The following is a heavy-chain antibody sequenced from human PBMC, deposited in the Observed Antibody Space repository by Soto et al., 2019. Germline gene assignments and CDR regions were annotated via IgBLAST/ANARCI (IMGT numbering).Heavy chain of an antibody. CDR3: ARRKVVVISKPSYYYGMDV. J-gene: IGHJ6*02. CDR1: GGSVSSGSYY. Sequence: SETLSLTCTVSGGSVSSGSYYWSWIRQPTGKGLEWIGYIYYSGSTNYNPSLKSRVTISVDTSKNQFSLKLSSLTAADTAVYYCARRKVVVISKPSYYYGMDVWGQGTTVTVSS. CDR2: IYYSGST. V-gene: IGHV4-61*01. D-gene: IGHD3-22*01.